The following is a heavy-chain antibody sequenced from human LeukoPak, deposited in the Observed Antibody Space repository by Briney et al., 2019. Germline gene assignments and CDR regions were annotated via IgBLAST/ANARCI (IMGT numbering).Heavy chain of an antibody. CDR3: ARGSSSWYYFDY. Sequence: QPGGSLRPSCAASGFTFSSYAMHWVRQAPGKGLEWVAVISYDGSNKYYADSVKGRLTISRDNSKNTLYLQMNSLRAEDTAVYYCARGSSSWYYFDYWGQGTLVTVSS. D-gene: IGHD6-13*01. CDR2: ISYDGSNK. CDR1: GFTFSSYA. V-gene: IGHV3-30-3*01. J-gene: IGHJ4*02.